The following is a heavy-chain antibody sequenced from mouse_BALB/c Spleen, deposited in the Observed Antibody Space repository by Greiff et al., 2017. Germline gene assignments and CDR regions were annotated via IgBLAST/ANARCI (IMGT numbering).Heavy chain of an antibody. CDR2: ISTYYGDA. J-gene: IGHJ4*01. D-gene: IGHD3-2*01. Sequence: QVQLQQSGAELVRPGVSVKISCKGSGYTFTDYAMHWVKQSHAKSLEWIGVISTYYGDASYNQKFKGKATMTVDKSSSTAYMELARLTSEDSAIYYCARRTARAIYAMDYWGQGTSVTVSS. CDR3: ARRTARAIYAMDY. V-gene: IGHV1S137*01. CDR1: GYTFTDYA.